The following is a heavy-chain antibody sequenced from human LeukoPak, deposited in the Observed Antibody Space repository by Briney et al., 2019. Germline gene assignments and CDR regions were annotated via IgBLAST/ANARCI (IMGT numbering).Heavy chain of an antibody. J-gene: IGHJ5*02. D-gene: IGHD3-10*01. V-gene: IGHV3-23*01. Sequence: GGSLRLSCAASGFTFSSYAMSWVRQAPGKGLEWVSAISGSGGSTYYADSVKGRFTISRDNAKNSLYLQMDSLRDEDTAVYYCARAPGNYYGSGTYYGWFDPWGQGTLVTVSS. CDR1: GFTFSSYA. CDR2: ISGSGGST. CDR3: ARAPGNYYGSGTYYGWFDP.